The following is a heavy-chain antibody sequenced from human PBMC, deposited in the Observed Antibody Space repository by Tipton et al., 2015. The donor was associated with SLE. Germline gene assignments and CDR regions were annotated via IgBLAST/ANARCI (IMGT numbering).Heavy chain of an antibody. CDR3: AREGSSWSDWFDP. D-gene: IGHD6-13*01. Sequence: TLSLTCTVSGGSISSGNYYWSWIRQPAGKGLEWIGNIYTSGSTNYNPSLKSRVTISVDTSKKQSSLKLSPVTAADTAVYYCAREGSSWSDWFDPWGQGTLVTVS. CDR2: IYTSGST. J-gene: IGHJ5*02. CDR1: GGSISSGNYY. V-gene: IGHV4-61*09.